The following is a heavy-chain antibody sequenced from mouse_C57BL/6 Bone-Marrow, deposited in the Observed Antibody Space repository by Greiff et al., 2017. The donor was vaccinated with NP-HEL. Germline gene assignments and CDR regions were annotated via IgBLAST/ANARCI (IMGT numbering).Heavy chain of an antibody. CDR3: ARSRDEKAWFAY. V-gene: IGHV1-64*01. Sequence: QVQLQQPGAELVKPGASVKLSCKASGYTFTSYWMHWVKQRPGQGLEWIGMIHPNSGSTNYNEKFKSKATLTVDKSSSTAYMQLSSLTSEDSAVYYGARSRDEKAWFAYGGQGTLVTVSA. CDR1: GYTFTSYW. CDR2: IHPNSGST. J-gene: IGHJ3*01. D-gene: IGHD3-3*01.